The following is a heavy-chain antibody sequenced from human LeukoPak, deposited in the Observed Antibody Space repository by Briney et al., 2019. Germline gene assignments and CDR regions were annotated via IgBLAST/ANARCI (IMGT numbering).Heavy chain of an antibody. CDR2: INAGNGST. V-gene: IGHV1-3*01. J-gene: IGHJ5*02. CDR1: GYTFTSYA. Sequence: ASVKVSCKASGYTFTSYAMHWVRQAPGQRLEWMGWINAGNGSTKYSQKFQGRVTITRDTSASTAYMELSSLRSEDTAVYYCARVPIQAYNWFDPWGQGTLVTVSS. CDR3: ARVPIQAYNWFDP.